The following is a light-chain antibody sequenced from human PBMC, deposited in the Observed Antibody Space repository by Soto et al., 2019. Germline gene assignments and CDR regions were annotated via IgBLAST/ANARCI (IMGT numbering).Light chain of an antibody. Sequence: EIVLTQSPATLSVSPGERVTLSCRASQSVDINLAWCQQKPGQAPRLLIYGASTRAIDMPGRFSGRGSGTEFTLTISSLQSEDFAVYYCQQYRNLPRTFGQGTKVDIK. CDR3: QQYRNLPRT. CDR1: QSVDIN. CDR2: GAS. V-gene: IGKV3-15*01. J-gene: IGKJ1*01.